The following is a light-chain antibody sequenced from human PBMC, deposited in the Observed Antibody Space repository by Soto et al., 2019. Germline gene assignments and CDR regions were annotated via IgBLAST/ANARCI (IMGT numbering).Light chain of an antibody. CDR1: SSNIGAGYE. CDR3: QAYDSNLSGYV. Sequence: QSVLTQPPSVSEAPGQRVTISCTGSSSNIGAGYEAHWYQQVPGTAPKLLIYENNNRPSGVPDRFSGSKSGTSASLAITGVQGEDEAEYYRQAYDSNLSGYVFGTGTKVTVL. CDR2: ENN. J-gene: IGLJ1*01. V-gene: IGLV1-40*01.